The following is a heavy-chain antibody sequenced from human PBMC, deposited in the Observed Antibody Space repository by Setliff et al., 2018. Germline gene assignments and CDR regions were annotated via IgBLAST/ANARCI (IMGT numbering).Heavy chain of an antibody. CDR1: GFTLSTYR. CDR3: ARVGRVGYYAGLES. Sequence: GGSLRLSCAASGFTLSTYRMHWVRQAPGKGLEWVAVIWDDGVKKYHADSVEGRFTISRDNAQNSLYLQMNSLRAEDTAVYYCARVGRVGYYAGLESWGQGTPVTVSS. V-gene: IGHV3-33*08. CDR2: IWDDGVKK. D-gene: IGHD3-22*01. J-gene: IGHJ4*02.